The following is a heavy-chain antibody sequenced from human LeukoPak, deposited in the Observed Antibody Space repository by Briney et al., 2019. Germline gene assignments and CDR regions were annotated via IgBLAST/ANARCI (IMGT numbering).Heavy chain of an antibody. V-gene: IGHV4-59*01. Sequence: PSETLSLTCTVSGGSISSYYWSWIRQPPGKGLEWIWYIYYSGSTNYNPSLKSRVTISVDTSKNQFSLKLSSVTAADTAVYYCARGRPHYYYDSSGYLDYWGQGTLVTVSS. D-gene: IGHD3-22*01. CDR1: GGSISSYY. J-gene: IGHJ4*02. CDR3: ARGRPHYYYDSSGYLDY. CDR2: IYYSGST.